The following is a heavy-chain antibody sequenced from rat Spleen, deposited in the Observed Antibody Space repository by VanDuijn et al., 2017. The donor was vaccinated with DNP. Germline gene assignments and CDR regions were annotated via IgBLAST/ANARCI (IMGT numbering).Heavy chain of an antibody. CDR3: ARDRGYSSYIYDY. J-gene: IGHJ2*01. CDR1: GFTFSNYY. Sequence: EVQLAESGGGLVQPGRSMKLSCAASGFTFSNYYMVWVRQAPTKGLEWVASISSGGGSTYYPDSVKGRFTISRANAKNTLYLQMNSLRSEDTATYYCARDRGYSSYIYDYWGQGVMVTVSS. D-gene: IGHD1-2*01. CDR2: ISSGGGST. V-gene: IGHV5-25*01.